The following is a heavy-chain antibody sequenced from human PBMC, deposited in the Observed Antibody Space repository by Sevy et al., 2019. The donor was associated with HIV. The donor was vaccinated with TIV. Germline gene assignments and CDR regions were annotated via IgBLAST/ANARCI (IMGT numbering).Heavy chain of an antibody. CDR2: ISPNTGAI. Sequence: ASVKVSCKASGYTFTAYFLHWVQQAPGQGLEWMGRISPNTGAINFAQNFQGRVTMTRDTSTAYLELTGLKSDDTALYYCARASGPTVGAYFDSWGQGTLVTVSS. CDR3: ARASGPTVGAYFDS. D-gene: IGHD3-10*01. J-gene: IGHJ4*02. V-gene: IGHV1-2*06. CDR1: GYTFTAYF.